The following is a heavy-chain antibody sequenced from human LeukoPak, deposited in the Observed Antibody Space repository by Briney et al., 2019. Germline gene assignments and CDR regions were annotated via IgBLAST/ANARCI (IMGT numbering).Heavy chain of an antibody. D-gene: IGHD6-13*01. V-gene: IGHV3-30*18. CDR2: ISYDGSNK. Sequence: GGSLRLSCAASGFTFSCYGMHWVRQAPGKGLEWVAVISYDGSNKYYADSVKGRFTISRDNSKNTLYLQMNSLRAEDTAVYYCAKSIAAAGWHYFDYWGQGTLVTVSS. J-gene: IGHJ4*02. CDR3: AKSIAAAGWHYFDY. CDR1: GFTFSCYG.